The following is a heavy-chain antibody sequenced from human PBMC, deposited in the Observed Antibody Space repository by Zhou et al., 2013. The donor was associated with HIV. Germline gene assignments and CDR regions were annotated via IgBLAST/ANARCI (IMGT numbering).Heavy chain of an antibody. CDR1: GGSFSSYA. Sequence: QVQLVQSGAEVKKPGSSVKVSCKTSGGSFSSYAMNWVRQAPGQGLEWMGRIIPMFGTVNYTQKFQGRVTITADESTKTAYTELSSLRSEDTAIYYCASGQDYGDYDYWGQGTLVTVSS. J-gene: IGHJ4*02. CDR3: ASGQDYGDYDY. V-gene: IGHV1-69*13. D-gene: IGHD4-17*01. CDR2: IIPMFGTV.